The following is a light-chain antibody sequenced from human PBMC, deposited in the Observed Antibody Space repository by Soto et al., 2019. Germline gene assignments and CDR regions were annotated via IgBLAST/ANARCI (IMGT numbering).Light chain of an antibody. Sequence: QSALTQPASVSGSPGQSISISCTGTGSDVGGYNYVSWYQQHPGKAPKLMIYEVSNRPSGVSNRFSGSKSANTASLTISGLQAEDEADYYCISFTRSSTFVFGTGNKLTVL. J-gene: IGLJ1*01. V-gene: IGLV2-14*01. CDR1: GSDVGGYNY. CDR3: ISFTRSSTFV. CDR2: EVS.